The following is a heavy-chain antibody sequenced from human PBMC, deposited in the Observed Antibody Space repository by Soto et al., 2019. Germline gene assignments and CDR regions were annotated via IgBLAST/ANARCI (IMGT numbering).Heavy chain of an antibody. D-gene: IGHD2-15*01. CDR1: GGSISSGGYS. V-gene: IGHV4-30-2*01. Sequence: SETLSLTCAVSGGSISSGGYSWSWIRQPPGKGLEWIGYMYHSGSTNYNPSLKSRVTISVDTSKNQFSLKLSSVTAADTAVYYCARAMDIVVVVAATRPFDIWGQGTMVT. CDR3: ARAMDIVVVVAATRPFDI. CDR2: MYHSGST. J-gene: IGHJ3*02.